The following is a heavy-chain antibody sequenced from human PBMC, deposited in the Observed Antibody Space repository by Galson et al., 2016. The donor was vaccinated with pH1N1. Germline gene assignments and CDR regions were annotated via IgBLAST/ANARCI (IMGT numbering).Heavy chain of an antibody. CDR1: GYTFSGYN. CDR3: ARDGATSRLRALDM. D-gene: IGHD2-21*02. J-gene: IGHJ3*02. Sequence: SVKVSCKASGYTFSGYNIYWVRQAPGQGLECMGWINPNSGATNYLQKFQGRVTMTRYTSISTVYMELNRLRSDDTAVYYCARDGATSRLRALDMCGQGTVVTVSS. CDR2: INPNSGAT. V-gene: IGHV1-2*02.